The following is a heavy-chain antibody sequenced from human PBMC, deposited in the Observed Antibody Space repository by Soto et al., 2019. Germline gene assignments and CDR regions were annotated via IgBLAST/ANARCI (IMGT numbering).Heavy chain of an antibody. D-gene: IGHD4-4*01. CDR1: GGTFSSYA. CDR3: ARDCRGRWLQSGFDY. V-gene: IGHV1-69*01. Sequence: QVQLVQSGADVKKPGSSVKVSCKASGGTFSSYAIRWVRQAPGQGLEWMGGIIPIFGTANYAQKFQGRVTITADESTSTAYMELSSLRAEDTAVYYCARDCRGRWLQSGFDYWGQGTLVTVSS. J-gene: IGHJ4*02. CDR2: IIPIFGTA.